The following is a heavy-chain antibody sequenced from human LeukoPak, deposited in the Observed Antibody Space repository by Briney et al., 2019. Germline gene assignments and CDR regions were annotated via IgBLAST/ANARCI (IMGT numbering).Heavy chain of an antibody. CDR1: GFTFRSYA. V-gene: IGHV3-23*01. Sequence: PGGSLRLSCAASGFTFRSYAVSWVRQAPGKGLEWVSAISGSGGSTYYADSVKGRFTISRDNSKNTVYLQMHSLRAEDTAVYYCAKGNIAARPLDYWGQGTLVTVSS. J-gene: IGHJ4*02. CDR2: ISGSGGST. D-gene: IGHD6-6*01. CDR3: AKGNIAARPLDY.